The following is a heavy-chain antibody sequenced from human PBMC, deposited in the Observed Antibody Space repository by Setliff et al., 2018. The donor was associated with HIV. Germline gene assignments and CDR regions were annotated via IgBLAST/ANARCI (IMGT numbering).Heavy chain of an antibody. V-gene: IGHV4-39*07. J-gene: IGHJ6*02. CDR1: GGSISSNNYY. CDR2: IYYSGST. Sequence: SETLSLTCTVSGGSISSNNYYWGWIRQPPGKGLEWIASIYYSGSTYYNPSLKSRITISVDTSKNQFSLKLSSVTAADTAVYYCARANYYYYYGMDVWGQGTTVTVSS. CDR3: ARANYYYYYGMDV.